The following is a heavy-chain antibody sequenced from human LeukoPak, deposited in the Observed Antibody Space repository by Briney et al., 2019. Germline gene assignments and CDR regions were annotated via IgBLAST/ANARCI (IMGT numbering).Heavy chain of an antibody. J-gene: IGHJ4*02. CDR1: GGSISSYY. CDR2: IYTSGST. Sequence: SETLSLTCTVSGGSISSYYWSWIRQPAGKGLEWIGRIYTSGSTNYNPSLKSRVTMSVDTSKNQFSLKLSSVTAADSAVYYCVRRVRYFGQNDYWGQGTLVTVSS. CDR3: VRRVRYFGQNDY. V-gene: IGHV4-4*07. D-gene: IGHD3-9*01.